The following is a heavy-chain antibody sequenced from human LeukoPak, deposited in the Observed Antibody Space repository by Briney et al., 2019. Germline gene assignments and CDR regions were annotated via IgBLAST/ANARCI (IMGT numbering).Heavy chain of an antibody. Sequence: KPSETLSLTCTVSGYSISSGYYWGWIRQPPGKGLEWIGSIYHSGSTYYNPSLKSRVTISVDTSKNQFSLKLSSVTAADTAVYYCARDSGEYSSSSFDYWGQGTLVTVSS. V-gene: IGHV4-38-2*02. CDR1: GYSISSGYY. CDR3: ARDSGEYSSSSFDY. D-gene: IGHD6-6*01. CDR2: IYHSGST. J-gene: IGHJ4*02.